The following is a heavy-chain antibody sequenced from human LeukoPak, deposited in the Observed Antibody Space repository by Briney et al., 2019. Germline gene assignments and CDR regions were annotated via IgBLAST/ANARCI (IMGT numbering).Heavy chain of an antibody. CDR2: ISYDGSNK. CDR1: GFTFSSYG. J-gene: IGHJ4*02. Sequence: PGRSLRLSCAASGFTFSSYGMHWVRKAPGKGLEWVAVISYDGSNKYYADSVKGRFTISRDNSKNTLYLQMNSLRAEDTAVYYCAKDTERYCSGGSCYYFDYWGQGTLVTVSS. D-gene: IGHD2-15*01. CDR3: AKDTERYCSGGSCYYFDY. V-gene: IGHV3-30*18.